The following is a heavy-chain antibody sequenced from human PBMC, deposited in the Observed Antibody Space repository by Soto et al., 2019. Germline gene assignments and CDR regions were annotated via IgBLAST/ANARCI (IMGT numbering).Heavy chain of an antibody. D-gene: IGHD4-4*01. Sequence: QVQLQESGPGLVKPSETLSLTCTVSGGSINSYCWSWIRQPPGKGLEWIAYIFDSGNANHNPSLKSRVTISVDTSKNQFSLKLTSVTAADPAVYYCARHRRTTVAKFYFDNWGQGALVTVSS. J-gene: IGHJ4*02. CDR1: GGSINSYC. V-gene: IGHV4-59*08. CDR3: ARHRRTTVAKFYFDN. CDR2: IFDSGNA.